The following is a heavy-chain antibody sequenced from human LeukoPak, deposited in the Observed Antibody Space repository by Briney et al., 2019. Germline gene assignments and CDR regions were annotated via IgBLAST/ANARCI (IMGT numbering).Heavy chain of an antibody. CDR1: GGSVSSGTYF. CDR3: ARGYSYGSSFDY. J-gene: IGHJ4*02. V-gene: IGHV4-61*01. D-gene: IGHD5-18*01. Sequence: PSETLSLTCTVSGGSVSSGTYFWSWIRQPPGRGLEWIGYISYSGSTNYNPSLKSRVTISLDTSKNLFSLNLRSVTAADTAVYYCARGYSYGSSFDYWGQGTLVTVSS. CDR2: ISYSGST.